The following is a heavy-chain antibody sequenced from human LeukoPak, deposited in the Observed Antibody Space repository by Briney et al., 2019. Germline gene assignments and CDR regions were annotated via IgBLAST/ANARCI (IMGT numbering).Heavy chain of an antibody. D-gene: IGHD3-3*01. J-gene: IGHJ4*02. V-gene: IGHV4-34*01. CDR1: GGSFSGYY. CDR3: ARAFGIIDNY. Sequence: SETLSLTCAVYGGSFSGYYWSWIRRPPGKGLEWIGEINHSGGTNYNPSLKSRVTISVDTSKNQFSLKLTSVTAADTAVYYCARAFGIIDNYWGQGTLVTVSS. CDR2: INHSGGT.